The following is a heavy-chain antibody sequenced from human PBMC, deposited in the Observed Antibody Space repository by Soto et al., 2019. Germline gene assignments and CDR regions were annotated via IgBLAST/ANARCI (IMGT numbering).Heavy chain of an antibody. J-gene: IGHJ4*02. D-gene: IGHD3-16*01. CDR1: GFTFSNAG. CDR2: IKSKTDGGTT. V-gene: IGHV3-15*01. Sequence: PGGSLRLSCAACGFTFSNAGISWVRQAPWKGLEWVGRIKSKTDGGTTDYAAPVKGRFTISRDDSKNTLYLQMNSLKTEDTAVYYWTTDDVFDYWGQRTLVAVSS. CDR3: TTDDVFDY.